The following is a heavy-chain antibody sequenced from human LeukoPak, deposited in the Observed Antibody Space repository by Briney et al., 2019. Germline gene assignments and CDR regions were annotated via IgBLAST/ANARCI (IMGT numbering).Heavy chain of an antibody. Sequence: GGSLRLSCAASGFIVSSNYMSWVRQAPGKGLEWVSVIYSGGGISYADSVKGRFTISRDNSKNTLYLQMNSLRAEDTAVYYCARSFMVRGVPDAFDIWGQGTMVTVSS. V-gene: IGHV3-53*05. CDR1: GFIVSSNY. CDR3: ARSFMVRGVPDAFDI. CDR2: IYSGGGI. J-gene: IGHJ3*02. D-gene: IGHD3-10*01.